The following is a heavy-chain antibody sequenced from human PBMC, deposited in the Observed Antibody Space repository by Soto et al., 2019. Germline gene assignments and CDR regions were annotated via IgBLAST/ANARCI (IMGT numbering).Heavy chain of an antibody. J-gene: IGHJ4*02. CDR1: GFTFSSYA. CDR2: ISYDGSNK. Sequence: GGSLRLSCAASGFTFSSYAMHWVRQAPGKGLEWVAVISYDGSNKYYADSVKGRFTISRDNSKNTLYLQMNSLRAEDTAVYYCARDQGSGSYYNTVFDYWGQGTLVTVSS. V-gene: IGHV3-30-3*01. D-gene: IGHD3-10*01. CDR3: ARDQGSGSYYNTVFDY.